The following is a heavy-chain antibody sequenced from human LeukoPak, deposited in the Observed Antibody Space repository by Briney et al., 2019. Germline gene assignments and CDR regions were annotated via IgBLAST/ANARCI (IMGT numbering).Heavy chain of an antibody. CDR2: ITPILGIA. J-gene: IGHJ4*02. D-gene: IGHD3-3*01. Sequence: SVKVSCKASGGTFSSYAISWVRQAPGQGLEWMGRITPILGIANYAQKFQGRVTITADKTTSTAYMELSSLRSEDTAVYYCAREGYYDFWSGQNAVDYWGQGTLVTVSS. CDR1: GGTFSSYA. V-gene: IGHV1-69*04. CDR3: AREGYYDFWSGQNAVDY.